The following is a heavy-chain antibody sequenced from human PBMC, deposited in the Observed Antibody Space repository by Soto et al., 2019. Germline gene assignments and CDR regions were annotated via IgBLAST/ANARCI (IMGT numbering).Heavy chain of an antibody. CDR1: GGSISSGDYY. Sequence: SENLSLTCTVSGGSISSGDYYWSWIRQPPGKGLEWIGYIYYSGSTYYNPSLKSRVTISVDTSKNQFSLKLSSVTAADTAVYYCARVTAAICGWFEPWGQGTLATDPX. J-gene: IGHJ5*02. CDR2: IYYSGST. D-gene: IGHD2-2*02. CDR3: ARVTAAICGWFEP. V-gene: IGHV4-30-4*01.